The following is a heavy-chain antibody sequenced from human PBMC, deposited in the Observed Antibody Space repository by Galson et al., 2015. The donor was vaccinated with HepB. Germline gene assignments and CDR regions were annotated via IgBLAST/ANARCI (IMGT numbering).Heavy chain of an antibody. D-gene: IGHD5-12*01. Sequence: SLRLSCAASGFTFSSYWMHWVRQAPGKGLVWVSRINSDGSSTSYADSVKGRFTISRDNAKNTLYLQMNSLRAEDTAVYYCASFPTIPYYYYYMDVWGKGTTVTVSS. CDR1: GFTFSSYW. CDR2: INSDGSST. V-gene: IGHV3-74*01. CDR3: ASFPTIPYYYYYMDV. J-gene: IGHJ6*03.